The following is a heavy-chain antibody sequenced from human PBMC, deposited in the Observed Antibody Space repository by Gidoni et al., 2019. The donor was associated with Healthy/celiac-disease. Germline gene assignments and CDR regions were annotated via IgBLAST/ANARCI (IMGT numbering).Heavy chain of an antibody. CDR2: IYSCGST. CDR1: GFTVSSNY. CDR3: ARRSGDCYSVGEEIYFDY. J-gene: IGHJ4*02. D-gene: IGHD2-21*02. Sequence: EVQLVESGGGLIQPGGSLRLSCAASGFTVSSNYMSWVRQAPGKGLEWVSVIYSCGSTYYADSVKGRFTISRDNSKNTLYLQMNSLRAEDTAVYYCARRSGDCYSVGEEIYFDYWGQGTLVTVSS. V-gene: IGHV3-66*03.